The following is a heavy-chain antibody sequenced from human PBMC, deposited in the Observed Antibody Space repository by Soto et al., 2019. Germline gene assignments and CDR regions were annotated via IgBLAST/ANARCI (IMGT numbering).Heavy chain of an antibody. CDR2: MSTSNGNT. CDR1: GYTFTSYD. V-gene: IGHV1-18*01. Sequence: QVQLVQSGAEVKKPGASVKVSCKASGYTFTSYDISWVRQAPGQGLEWMGWMSTSNGNTNYAQKLQGRVTMTTDTSTSTANMERRSLRTDDTSVYFCARDRNWVDPWGQGTWVTV. J-gene: IGHJ5*02. CDR3: ARDRNWVDP.